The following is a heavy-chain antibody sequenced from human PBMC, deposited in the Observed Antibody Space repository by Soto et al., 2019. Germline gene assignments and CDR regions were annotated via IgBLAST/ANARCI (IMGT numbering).Heavy chain of an antibody. J-gene: IGHJ3*02. Sequence: GGSLRLSCAASGFTFSSYAMSWVRQAPGKGLEWVSAISGSGSYIYYADSVKGRFTISRDNAKNSLYLQMNSLRAEDTAVYYCASLRYFDWLGPDAFDIWGQGTMVTVSS. D-gene: IGHD3-9*01. V-gene: IGHV3-21*01. CDR1: GFTFSSYA. CDR2: ISGSGSYI. CDR3: ASLRYFDWLGPDAFDI.